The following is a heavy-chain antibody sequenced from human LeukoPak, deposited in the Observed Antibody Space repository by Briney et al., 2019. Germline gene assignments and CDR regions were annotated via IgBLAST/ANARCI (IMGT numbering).Heavy chain of an antibody. J-gene: IGHJ4*02. Sequence: ASVKASCKASGYTFTSYYMHWVRQAPGQGLEWMGIINPSGGSTSYAQKFQGRVTMTRDTSTSTVYMEPSSLRSEDTAVYYCASGEAYYDFWSGYKAFDYWGQGTLVTVSS. D-gene: IGHD3-3*01. CDR2: INPSGGST. V-gene: IGHV1-46*01. CDR1: GYTFTSYY. CDR3: ASGEAYYDFWSGYKAFDY.